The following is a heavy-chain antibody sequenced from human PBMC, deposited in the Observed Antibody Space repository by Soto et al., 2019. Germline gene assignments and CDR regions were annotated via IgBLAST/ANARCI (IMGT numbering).Heavy chain of an antibody. CDR1: GGSISSGGYY. Sequence: QVQLQESGPGLVKPSQTLSLTCTVSGGSISSGGYYWSWIRQHPGKGLEWIGYIYYSGSTYYNPSLKRRVTLTLDTSKNQFSLKLSSVNAEDTAVYYCARGEDDYIWGSYRNAFDIWGQGTMVTVSS. J-gene: IGHJ3*02. D-gene: IGHD3-16*02. V-gene: IGHV4-31*03. CDR3: ARGEDDYIWGSYRNAFDI. CDR2: IYYSGST.